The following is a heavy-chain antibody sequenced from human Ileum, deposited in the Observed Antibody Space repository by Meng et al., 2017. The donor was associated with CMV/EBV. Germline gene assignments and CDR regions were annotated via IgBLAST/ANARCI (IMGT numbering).Heavy chain of an antibody. CDR2: ISSSGSTI. Sequence: GESLKISCAASGFTFSDYYMTWIRQAPGKGLEWVSYISSSGSTIYYADSVKGRFTISRDNAKNSLYLQMNSLRAEDTAVYYCARGLYYYDSSRYYYWGQGTLVTVSS. D-gene: IGHD3-22*01. J-gene: IGHJ4*02. CDR1: GFTFSDYY. V-gene: IGHV3-11*04. CDR3: ARGLYYYDSSRYYY.